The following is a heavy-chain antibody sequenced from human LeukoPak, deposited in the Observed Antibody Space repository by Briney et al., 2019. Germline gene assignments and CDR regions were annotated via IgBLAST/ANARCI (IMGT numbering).Heavy chain of an antibody. V-gene: IGHV3-21*04. D-gene: IGHD2-15*01. Sequence: GGSLRLSCAAPGITFSNYNMNWVRQAPGKGLEWVSAISGSGGTSYYADSVKGRFTISRENAKNSLYLQMNSLRAEDTAVYYCARVMGYCSGGSCYSGFDYWGQGTLVTVSS. J-gene: IGHJ4*02. CDR2: ISGSGGTS. CDR3: ARVMGYCSGGSCYSGFDY. CDR1: GITFSNYN.